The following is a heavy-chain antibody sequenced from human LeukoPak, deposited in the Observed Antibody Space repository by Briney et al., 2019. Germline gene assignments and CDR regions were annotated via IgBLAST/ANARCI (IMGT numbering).Heavy chain of an antibody. Sequence: ASVKVSCKASGYTFTSYDINWVRQATGQGLEWMGWMNPNSGNTGYAQKFQGRVTITRNTSISTAYMELSCLRSEDTAVYYCARGPGDYGDFDYWGQGTLVTVSS. V-gene: IGHV1-8*03. CDR2: MNPNSGNT. CDR1: GYTFTSYD. J-gene: IGHJ4*02. CDR3: ARGPGDYGDFDY. D-gene: IGHD4-17*01.